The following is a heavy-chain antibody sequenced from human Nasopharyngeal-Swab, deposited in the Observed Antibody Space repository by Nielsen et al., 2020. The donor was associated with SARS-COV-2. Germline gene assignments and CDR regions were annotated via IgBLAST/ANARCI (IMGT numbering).Heavy chain of an antibody. D-gene: IGHD3/OR15-3a*01. CDR1: GYTFSNHS. CDR2: INPVNENT. J-gene: IGHJ4*02. CDR3: ARDLDTWGIFDY. Sequence: ASVKVSCKASGYTFSNHSMHWVRQAPGQRLEWMGGINPVNENTKYSQKFQGRVTITRDTSANIGYMELNSLRSEDTALYSCARDLDTWGIFDYWGQGTLVTVSS. V-gene: IGHV1-3*01.